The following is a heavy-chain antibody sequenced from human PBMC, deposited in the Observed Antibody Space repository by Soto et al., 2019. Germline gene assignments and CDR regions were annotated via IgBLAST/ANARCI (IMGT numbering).Heavy chain of an antibody. V-gene: IGHV4-30-2*01. J-gene: IGHJ6*02. CDR2: IYHSGST. CDR3: ARVFYYYGMDV. CDR1: GGSISSGGYS. Sequence: TLSLTCAVSGGSISSGGYSWSWIRQPPGKGLEWIGYIYHSGSTYYNPSLKSRVTISVDRSKNQFSLELSSVTAADTAVYYCARVFYYYGMDVWGQGTTVTVSS.